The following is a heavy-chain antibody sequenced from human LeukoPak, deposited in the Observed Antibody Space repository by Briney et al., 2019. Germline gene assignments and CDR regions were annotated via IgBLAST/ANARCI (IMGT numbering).Heavy chain of an antibody. V-gene: IGHV3-30*03. CDR2: ISYDGSNK. CDR1: GFTFTSYV. D-gene: IGHD6-13*01. CDR3: ASPRGAAAGTFGFDP. Sequence: GGSLRLSCAASGFTFTSYVMHWVRQAPGKGLQWVSLISYDGSNKYYADSVKGRFTISRDNSKNTLYLQMNSLRAEDTAVYYCASPRGAAAGTFGFDPWGQGTLVTVSS. J-gene: IGHJ5*02.